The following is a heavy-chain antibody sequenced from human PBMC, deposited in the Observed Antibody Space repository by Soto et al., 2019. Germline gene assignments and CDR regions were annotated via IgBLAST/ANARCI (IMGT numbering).Heavy chain of an antibody. Sequence: ASVKGSCKASGYTFTTYYMHWVRQAPGQGLEWMAIINPSGGNTIYAQKFQGRVTLTRDTSTSTAYMALSSLTFEDTAVYYCAADGRFLEWSVWGQGSLVTVSS. CDR1: GYTFTTYY. V-gene: IGHV1-46*01. CDR3: AADGRFLEWSV. CDR2: INPSGGNT. J-gene: IGHJ4*02. D-gene: IGHD3-3*01.